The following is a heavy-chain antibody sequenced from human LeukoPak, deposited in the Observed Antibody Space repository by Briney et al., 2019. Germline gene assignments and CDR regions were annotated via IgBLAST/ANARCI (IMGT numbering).Heavy chain of an antibody. CDR3: ARTYLTMIRGVGDC. Sequence: GASVKVSCKASGYSFTSYSMNWVRQAPGQGLEWMGWIDTNTGIPTYAQGFTGRFVFSLDTSVSTTYLQISDLKGEDTALYYCARTYLTMIRGVGDCWGQGTLVTVSS. D-gene: IGHD3-10*01. J-gene: IGHJ4*02. CDR2: IDTNTGIP. CDR1: GYSFTSYS. V-gene: IGHV7-4-1*02.